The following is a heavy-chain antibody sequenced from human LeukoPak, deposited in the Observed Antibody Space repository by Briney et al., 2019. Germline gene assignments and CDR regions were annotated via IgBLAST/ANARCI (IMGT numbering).Heavy chain of an antibody. CDR2: ISYDGSNK. J-gene: IGHJ3*02. Sequence: GGSLRLSCAASGFTFSSYAMHWVRQAPGKGLEWVAVISYDGSNKYYADSVKGRFTISRHNSKNTLYLQMNSLRAEDTAVYYCARSPIGKYSSGWSGAFDIWGQGTMVTVSS. V-gene: IGHV3-30*01. CDR3: ARSPIGKYSSGWSGAFDI. D-gene: IGHD6-19*01. CDR1: GFTFSSYA.